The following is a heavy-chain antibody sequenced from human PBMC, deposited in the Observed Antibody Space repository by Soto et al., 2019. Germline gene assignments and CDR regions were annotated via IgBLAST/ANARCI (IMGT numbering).Heavy chain of an antibody. J-gene: IGHJ5*01. CDR1: GFTFSRHA. Sequence: GGSLRLSCAASGFTFSRHAMAWVRQAPGKGLEWVSSISESSSSTYYADSVKGRFTISKDNSKNMLYLQMNSLRAEDTAVYYCAKKPNGFDSWGQGILVTVSS. CDR3: AKKPNGFDS. V-gene: IGHV3-23*01. CDR2: ISESSSST.